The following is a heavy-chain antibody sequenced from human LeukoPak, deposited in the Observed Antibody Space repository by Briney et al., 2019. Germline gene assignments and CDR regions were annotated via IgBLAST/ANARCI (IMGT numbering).Heavy chain of an antibody. J-gene: IGHJ6*02. D-gene: IGHD2/OR15-2a*01. CDR2: IGTAGDT. CDR1: GFTFSSYS. CDR3: AREAFLYGMDV. V-gene: IGHV3-13*01. Sequence: HPGGSLRLSCAASGFTFSSYSMNWVRQAPGKGLEWVSTIGTAGDTYYPGSVKGRFTISRENAKNSLYLQMNSLRAEDTAVYYCAREAFLYGMDVWGQGTTVTVSS.